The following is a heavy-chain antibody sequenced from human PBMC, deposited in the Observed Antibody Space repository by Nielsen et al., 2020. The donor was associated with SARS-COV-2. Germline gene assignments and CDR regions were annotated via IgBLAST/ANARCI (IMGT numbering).Heavy chain of an antibody. V-gene: IGHV4-59*08. CDR2: IYYSGST. CDR3: ATGRFRAFDI. Sequence: SETLSLTCTVSGGSISSYYWSWIRQPPGKGLEWIGYIYYSGSTNYNPSLKSRVTISVDTSKNQFSLKLSSVIAADTAVYYCATGRFRAFDIWGQGTMVTVSS. CDR1: GGSISSYY. J-gene: IGHJ3*02. D-gene: IGHD3-10*01.